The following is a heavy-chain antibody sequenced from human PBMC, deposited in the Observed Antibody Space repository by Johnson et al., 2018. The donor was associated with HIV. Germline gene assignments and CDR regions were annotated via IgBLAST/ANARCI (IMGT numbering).Heavy chain of an antibody. CDR2: ISYDGSNK. CDR1: EFSFSTYA. CDR3: ALVLGALPGAFDI. V-gene: IGHV3-30-3*01. D-gene: IGHD3-16*01. J-gene: IGHJ3*02. Sequence: QVQLVESGGGVVQPGRSLRLSCAAYEFSFSTYAMYWVRQAPGKGLEWVAVISYDGSNKYYADSVKGRFTISRDNSKNTMSLQMNSLRTEDTAVYYCALVLGALPGAFDIWGQGTLVTVSS.